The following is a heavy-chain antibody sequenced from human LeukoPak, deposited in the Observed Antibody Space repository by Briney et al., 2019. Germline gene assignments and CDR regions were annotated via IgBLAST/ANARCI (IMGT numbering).Heavy chain of an antibody. CDR2: ISSSSSTI. CDR1: GFTFSSYG. CDR3: AREYGYNTQRNDY. V-gene: IGHV3-48*02. J-gene: IGHJ4*02. D-gene: IGHD5-12*01. Sequence: GGSLRLSCAASGFTFSSYGMNWVRQAPGKGLEWVSYISSSSSTIYYADSVKGRFTISRDNAKNSLYLQMNSLGDEDTAVYYCAREYGYNTQRNDYWGQGTLVTVSS.